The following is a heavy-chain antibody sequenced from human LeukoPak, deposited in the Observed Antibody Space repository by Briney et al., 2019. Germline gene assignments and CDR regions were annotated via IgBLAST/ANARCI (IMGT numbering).Heavy chain of an antibody. CDR1: GGSFSGYY. CDR3: ARGRYYYDSSGYHCFDY. D-gene: IGHD3-22*01. CDR2: INHSGST. Sequence: PSETLSLTCAVYGGSFSGYYWSWIRQPPGKGLEWIGEINHSGSTNYNPSLKSRVTISVDTSKNQFSLKLSSVTAADTAVYYRARGRYYYDSSGYHCFDYWGQGTLVTVSS. J-gene: IGHJ4*02. V-gene: IGHV4-34*01.